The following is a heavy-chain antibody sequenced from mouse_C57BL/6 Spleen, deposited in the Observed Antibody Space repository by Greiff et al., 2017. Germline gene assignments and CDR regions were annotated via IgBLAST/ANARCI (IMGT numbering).Heavy chain of an antibody. V-gene: IGHV1-80*01. CDR2: IYPGGGGT. J-gene: IGHJ2*01. Sequence: VQLQQSGAELVKPGASVKISCKASGYAFSSYWMNWVKQRPGQGLEWIGLIYPGGGGTNYNGKFKGKATLTADKSSSTAYMQLSSLTSEDSAVYCCERDDSSCDYWGQGTTLTVSS. CDR1: GYAFSSYW. D-gene: IGHD1-1*01. CDR3: ERDDSSCDY.